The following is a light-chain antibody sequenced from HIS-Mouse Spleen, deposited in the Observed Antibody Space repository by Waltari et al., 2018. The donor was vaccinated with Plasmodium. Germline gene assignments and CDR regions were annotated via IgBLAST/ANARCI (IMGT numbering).Light chain of an antibody. CDR1: ALPKKY. V-gene: IGLV3-10*01. CDR3: YSTDSSGNHRV. CDR2: EDS. J-gene: IGLJ3*02. Sequence: SYELTQPPSVSVSPGQTARITCSGDALPKKYAYWYQQKSGQAPVLVIYEDSKPPSGIPWRFSGSRSGTMATLTISGAQVEDEADYYCYSTDSSGNHRVFGGGTKLTVL.